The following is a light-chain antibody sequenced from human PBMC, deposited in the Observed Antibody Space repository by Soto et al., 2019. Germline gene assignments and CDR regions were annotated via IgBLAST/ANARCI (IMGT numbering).Light chain of an antibody. CDR3: HQYAYAPWT. J-gene: IGKJ1*01. V-gene: IGKV3-20*01. CDR2: NAF. Sequence: EIVLTQSPATLSLSPGERATLSCRASQSVGRDYLAWYQQKPGQAPRLVIYNAFNRASGIPHRFSGSGSGTDFTLTISRLEPEDFAVYYCHQYAYAPWTFGQGNKVEIK. CDR1: QSVGRDY.